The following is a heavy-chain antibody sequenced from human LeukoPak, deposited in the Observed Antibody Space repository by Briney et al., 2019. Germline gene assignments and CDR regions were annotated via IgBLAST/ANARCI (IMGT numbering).Heavy chain of an antibody. Sequence: GGSLRLSCAASGFTFSTFAMIWVRRPPGKGLEWVSSIFPSGGEIHYADSVRGRSTISRDNSKSTLSLQMNSLRAEDTAIYYCATYRQVLLPFESWGQGTLVTVSS. CDR1: GFTFSTFA. CDR3: ATYRQVLLPFES. D-gene: IGHD2-8*02. V-gene: IGHV3-23*01. CDR2: IFPSGGEI. J-gene: IGHJ4*02.